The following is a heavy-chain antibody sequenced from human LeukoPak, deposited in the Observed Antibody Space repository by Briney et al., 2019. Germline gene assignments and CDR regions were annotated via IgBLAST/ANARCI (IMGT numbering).Heavy chain of an antibody. J-gene: IGHJ4*02. CDR3: ARDPTIFGVVIVPDY. CDR2: IKQDGSEK. Sequence: PGGSLRLSCAASGFTFSNYWMSWVRQASGKGLEWVANIKQDGSEKYYVDSVKGRFTISRDNAKNSLYLQMNSLRAEDTAVYYCARDPTIFGVVIVPDYWGQGTLVTVSS. CDR1: GFTFSNYW. V-gene: IGHV3-7*01. D-gene: IGHD3-3*01.